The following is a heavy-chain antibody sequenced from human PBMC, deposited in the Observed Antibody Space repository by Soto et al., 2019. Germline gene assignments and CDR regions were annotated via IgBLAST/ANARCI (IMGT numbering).Heavy chain of an antibody. D-gene: IGHD6-13*01. CDR2: VYYSGST. J-gene: IGHJ4*02. V-gene: IGHV4-61*01. CDR3: ARVFSSSWFYYFDY. Sequence: QVQLQESGPGLVKPSETLSLTCTVSGASVSSGRYYWSWIRQPPGKGLEWIGYVYYSGSTNYNPSLKRRVTISLDTSKNQFSLKLRSATAADTAVYYCARVFSSSWFYYFDYWGQGTLVTVSS. CDR1: GASVSSGRYY.